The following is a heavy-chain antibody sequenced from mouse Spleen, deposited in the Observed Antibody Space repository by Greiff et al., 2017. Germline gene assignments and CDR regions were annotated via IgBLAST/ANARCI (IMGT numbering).Heavy chain of an antibody. J-gene: IGHJ2*01. CDR1: GFTFSDYG. D-gene: IGHD3-1*01. CDR3: ARFGGHY. CDR2: ISSGSSTI. V-gene: IGHV5-17*01. Sequence: EVKLMESGGGLVKPGGSLKLSCAASGFTFSDYGMHWVRQAPEKGLEWVAYISSGSSTIYYADTVKGRFTISRDNAKNTLFLQMTSLRSEDTAMYYCARFGGHYWGQGTTLTVSS.